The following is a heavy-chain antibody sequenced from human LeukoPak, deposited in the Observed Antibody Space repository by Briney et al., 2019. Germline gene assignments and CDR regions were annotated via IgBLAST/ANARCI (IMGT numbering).Heavy chain of an antibody. D-gene: IGHD4-17*01. CDR3: ARGSQIQKNDYGDYDPYYFDY. Sequence: PSETLSLTCAVYGGSFSGYYWSWIRQPPGKGLEWIGEINHSGSTNYNPSLKSRVTISVDTSKNQFSLKLSSVTAADTAVYYCARGSQIQKNDYGDYDPYYFDYWGQGTLVTVSS. CDR1: GGSFSGYY. V-gene: IGHV4-34*01. CDR2: INHSGST. J-gene: IGHJ4*02.